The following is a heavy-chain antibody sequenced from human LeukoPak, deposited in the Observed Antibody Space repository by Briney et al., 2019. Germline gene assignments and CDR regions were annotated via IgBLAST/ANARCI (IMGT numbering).Heavy chain of an antibody. CDR3: ARDYYDSSGYYFGAFDI. V-gene: IGHV1-46*01. J-gene: IGHJ3*02. D-gene: IGHD3-22*01. CDR1: GYTFTSYY. CDR2: INPSGGST. Sequence: ASVTVSCKASGYTFTSYYMHWVRQAPGQGLEWMGIINPSGGSTSYAQKFQGRVTMTRDTSTSTVYMELSSLRSEDTAVYYCARDYYDSSGYYFGAFDIWGQGTMVTVSS.